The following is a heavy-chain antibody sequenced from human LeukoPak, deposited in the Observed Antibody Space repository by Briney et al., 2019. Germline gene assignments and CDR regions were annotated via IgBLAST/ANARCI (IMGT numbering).Heavy chain of an antibody. J-gene: IGHJ4*02. CDR1: GYSISSGYY. CDR2: IYHSGST. Sequence: SETLSLTCAVSGYSISSGYYWGWIRQPPGKGLEWIGSIYHSGSTYYNPSLKSRVTISVDTSKNQFSLKLSSVTAADTAVYYCARAHLYGSGSRLDYWSQGTLVTVSS. D-gene: IGHD3-10*01. V-gene: IGHV4-38-2*01. CDR3: ARAHLYGSGSRLDY.